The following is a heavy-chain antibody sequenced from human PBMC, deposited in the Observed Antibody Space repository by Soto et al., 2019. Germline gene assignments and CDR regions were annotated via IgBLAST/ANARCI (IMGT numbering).Heavy chain of an antibody. CDR2: IYRTGST. D-gene: IGHD1-7*01. J-gene: IGHJ4*02. CDR1: GGSFTSNNW. Sequence: TSETLSLTCAVSGGSFTSNNWWTWVRQPPGQGLEWIGEIYRTGSTNYNPSLKSRVTISLDKSENQFSLKVASLTAADTAVYYCASRDPGTSVDYWGQGTLVTVSS. CDR3: ASRDPGTSVDY. V-gene: IGHV4-4*02.